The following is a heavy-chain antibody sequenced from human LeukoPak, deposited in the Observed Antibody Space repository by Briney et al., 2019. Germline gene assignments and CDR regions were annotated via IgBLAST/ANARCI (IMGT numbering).Heavy chain of an antibody. CDR1: GFTFSSYW. J-gene: IGHJ4*02. V-gene: IGHV3-7*01. D-gene: IGHD3-10*01. Sequence: TGGSLRLSCAASGFTFSSYWMSWVRQAPGKGLEWVANIKQDGSEKYYVDSVKGRFTISRDNAKNSLYLQMNSLRAEDTAVYYCARYGGRGWFGAAFEKWGEETLVTASS. CDR2: IKQDGSEK. CDR3: ARYGGRGWFGAAFEK.